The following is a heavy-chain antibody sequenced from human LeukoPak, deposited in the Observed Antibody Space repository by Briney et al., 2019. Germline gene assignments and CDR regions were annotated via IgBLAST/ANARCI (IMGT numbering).Heavy chain of an antibody. J-gene: IGHJ6*03. V-gene: IGHV4-59*01. Sequence: KPSETLSLTCTVSGGSISSYYWSWIRQPPGKGLEWIGYIYYSGSTNYNPSLKSRVTISVDTSKNQFSLKLSSVTAADTAVYYCARGAYCGGDCYSPPYYYYYMDVWGKGTTVTISS. D-gene: IGHD2-21*02. CDR3: ARGAYCGGDCYSPPYYYYYMDV. CDR1: GGSISSYY. CDR2: IYYSGST.